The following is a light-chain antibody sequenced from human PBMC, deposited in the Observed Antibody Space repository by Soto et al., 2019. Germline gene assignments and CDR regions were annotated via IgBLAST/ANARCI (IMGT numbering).Light chain of an antibody. V-gene: IGLV4-69*01. CDR3: QTWGTAIHDVV. CDR2: LNSDGSH. Sequence: QLVLTQSPSASASLGASVKLTCTLSSGHNNYAIAWHQQQPEKGPRYLMKLNSDGSHNKGDGIPDRFSGSSSGAERHLTISSLQSDDEADYYCQTWGTAIHDVVFGGGAKLTVL. CDR1: SGHNNYA. J-gene: IGLJ2*01.